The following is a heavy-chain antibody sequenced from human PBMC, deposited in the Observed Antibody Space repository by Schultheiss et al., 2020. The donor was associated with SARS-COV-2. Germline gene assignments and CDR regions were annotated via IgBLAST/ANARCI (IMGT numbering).Heavy chain of an antibody. V-gene: IGHV3-23*01. Sequence: GESLKISCAASGFTFSSYAMSWVRQAPGKGLEWVSAISGSGGSTYYADSVKGRFTISRDNSKNTLCLKMNSLRAEDTAVYYCAKGIAAAPKSERGALDYWGQAALVTGSS. CDR2: ISGSGGST. D-gene: IGHD6-13*01. CDR3: AKGIAAAPKSERGALDY. CDR1: GFTFSSYA. J-gene: IGHJ4*02.